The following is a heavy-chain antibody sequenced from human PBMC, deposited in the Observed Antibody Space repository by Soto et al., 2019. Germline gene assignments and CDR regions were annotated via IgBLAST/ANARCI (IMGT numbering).Heavy chain of an antibody. CDR3: ARGRRYWDPYFDY. D-gene: IGHD1-26*01. CDR1: GGSFSGYY. V-gene: IGHV4-34*01. Sequence: SETLSLTCAVYGGSFSGYYWSWIRQPPGKGLEWIGEINHSGSTNYNPSLKSRVTISVDTSKNQFSLKLSSVTAADTAVYYCARGRRYWDPYFDYWGQGTLVTVSS. J-gene: IGHJ4*02. CDR2: INHSGST.